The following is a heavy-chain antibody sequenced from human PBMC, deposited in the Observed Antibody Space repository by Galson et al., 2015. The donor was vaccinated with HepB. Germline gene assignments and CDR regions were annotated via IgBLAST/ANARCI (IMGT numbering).Heavy chain of an antibody. Sequence: QSGAEVKKPGESLRISCKGSGYSFTSYWISWVRQMPGKGLEWMGRIDPSDSYTNYSPSFQGHVTISADKSISTAYLQWSSLKASDTAMYYCARQPVCSSCREYNWFDPWGQGTLVTVSS. D-gene: IGHD6-13*01. CDR1: GYSFTSYW. CDR2: IDPSDSYT. V-gene: IGHV5-10-1*01. CDR3: ARQPVCSSCREYNWFDP. J-gene: IGHJ5*02.